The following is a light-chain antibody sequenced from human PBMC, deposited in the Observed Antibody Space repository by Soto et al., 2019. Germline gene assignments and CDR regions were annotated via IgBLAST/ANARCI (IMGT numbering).Light chain of an antibody. J-gene: IGKJ1*01. CDR1: QSISSW. Sequence: DVKMTLSPSTLSASVGDTVTITCRASQSISSWLAWYQQKPGKAPKLLIYKASTLKSGVPSRFSGSGSGTEFTLTISSLQPEDFATYFCQQAFSAEWTFGQGTKVDVK. CDR3: QQAFSAEWT. V-gene: IGKV1-5*03. CDR2: KAS.